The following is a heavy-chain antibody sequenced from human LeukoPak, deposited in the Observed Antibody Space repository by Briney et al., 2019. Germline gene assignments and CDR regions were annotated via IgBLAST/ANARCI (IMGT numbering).Heavy chain of an antibody. CDR3: ARAPYYDFWIRNPYFDY. J-gene: IGHJ4*02. D-gene: IGHD3-3*01. CDR1: GGSISSSSYY. V-gene: IGHV4-39*01. CDR2: IYYSGST. Sequence: PSETLSLTCTGSGGSISSSSYYWGWIRQPPGKGLEWNGSIYYSGSTYYNPSLKSRVTISADTSKNQFSLKLSSVTAADTAVYYCARAPYYDFWIRNPYFDYWGQGTLVTVSS.